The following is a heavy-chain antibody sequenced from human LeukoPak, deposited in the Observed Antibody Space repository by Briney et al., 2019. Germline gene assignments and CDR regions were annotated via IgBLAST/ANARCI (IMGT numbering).Heavy chain of an antibody. CDR3: ARDSNGPAF. CDR2: IYSDGAT. Sequence: GGSLRLSCAASGFTFSSYAMSWVRQAPGKGLEWVAVIYSDGATFHLDSVKGRFTVSRDSSKNTLYFQMNNLRADDTAVYYCARDSNGPAFWGQGTLVTVSS. V-gene: IGHV3-23*03. J-gene: IGHJ4*02. D-gene: IGHD3-22*01. CDR1: GFTFSSYA.